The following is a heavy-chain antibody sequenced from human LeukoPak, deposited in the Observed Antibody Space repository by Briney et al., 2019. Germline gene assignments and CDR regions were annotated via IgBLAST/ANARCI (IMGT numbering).Heavy chain of an antibody. CDR2: ITGDSSYI. CDR1: GFTFSSSN. Sequence: GGSLRLSCVVSGFTFSSSNMTWVRQAPGRGLEWVSSITGDSSYIYYADSVKGRFTISRDNAKNSLYLQMNSLRAEDTAVYYCARDSGIYDFWSGYSYYFDYWGQGTLVTVSS. D-gene: IGHD3-3*01. CDR3: ARDSGIYDFWSGYSYYFDY. V-gene: IGHV3-21*01. J-gene: IGHJ4*02.